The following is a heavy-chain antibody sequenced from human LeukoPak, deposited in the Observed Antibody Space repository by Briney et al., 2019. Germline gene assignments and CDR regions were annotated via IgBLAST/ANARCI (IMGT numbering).Heavy chain of an antibody. J-gene: IGHJ4*02. CDR3: ARDPGMEYYFDY. D-gene: IGHD3-3*01. Sequence: SETLSLTCAVYGGSFSGYYWSWIRQPPGKGLEWIGYIYYSGSTNYNPSLKSRVTISVDTSKNQFSLKLSSVTAADTAVYYCARDPGMEYYFDYWGQGTLVTVSS. V-gene: IGHV4-59*01. CDR1: GGSFSGYY. CDR2: IYYSGST.